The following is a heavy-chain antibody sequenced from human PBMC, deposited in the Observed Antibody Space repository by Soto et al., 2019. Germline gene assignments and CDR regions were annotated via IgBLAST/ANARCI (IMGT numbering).Heavy chain of an antibody. J-gene: IGHJ3*02. CDR2: IFQSGKT. CDR1: GGSVSSYYW. CDR3: ARGCSSCLIGFDT. V-gene: IGHV4-4*02. Sequence: SETLSLTCVVSGGSVSSYYWGSWVRQSPEKGLEWIGEIFQSGKTAYNPSLKSRATISLDKSQNQFSLSLSSVTAADTAMYYCARGCSSCLIGFDTWGQGTLVTVSS. D-gene: IGHD6-19*01.